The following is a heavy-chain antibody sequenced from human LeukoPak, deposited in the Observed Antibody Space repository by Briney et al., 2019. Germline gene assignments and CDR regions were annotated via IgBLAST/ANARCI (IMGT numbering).Heavy chain of an antibody. D-gene: IGHD6-13*01. V-gene: IGHV4-30-4*01. J-gene: IGHJ1*01. CDR3: ARYSSSWYLDAEYFQH. CDR2: IYYSGST. CDR1: RGSISSGDYY. Sequence: SETLSLTCTVSRGSISSGDYYWSWIRQPPGKGLEWIGYIYYSGSTYYNPSLKSRVTISVDTSKNQFSLKLSSVTAADTAVYYCARYSSSWYLDAEYFQHWGQGTLVTVSS.